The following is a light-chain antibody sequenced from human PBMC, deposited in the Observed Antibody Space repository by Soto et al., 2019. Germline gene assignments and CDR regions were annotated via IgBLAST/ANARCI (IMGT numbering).Light chain of an antibody. J-gene: IGKJ4*01. CDR2: GAS. Sequence: VMTQSPATLSVSPGERATLSCRASQSVSSNLAWYQQSPCQAPRRLIYGASTRATGIPARFSGSGSGTEFTLTISSLQSEDFAVYYCQQYNDWPLTFGGGTKVDIK. V-gene: IGKV3-15*01. CDR1: QSVSSN. CDR3: QQYNDWPLT.